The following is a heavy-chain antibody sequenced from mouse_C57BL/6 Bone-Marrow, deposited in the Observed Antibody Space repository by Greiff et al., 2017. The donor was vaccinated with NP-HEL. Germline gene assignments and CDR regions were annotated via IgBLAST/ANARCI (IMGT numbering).Heavy chain of an antibody. CDR3: TALYYYGSSDADY. J-gene: IGHJ2*01. CDR2: IDPENGDT. CDR1: GFNITDDY. Sequence: VQLQQSGAELVRPGASVKLSCTASGFNITDDYMHWVKQRPEQGLEWIGWIDPENGDTEYASKFQGKATITADTSSNTAYLQLSSLTSEDTAVYYCTALYYYGSSDADYWGQGTTLTVSS. D-gene: IGHD1-1*01. V-gene: IGHV14-4*01.